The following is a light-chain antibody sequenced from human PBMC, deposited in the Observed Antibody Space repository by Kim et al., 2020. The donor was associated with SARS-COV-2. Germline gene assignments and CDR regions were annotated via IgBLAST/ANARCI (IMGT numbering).Light chain of an antibody. Sequence: DIQMTQSPSSLSASVGDRVTISCRASQSINTYLNWYQQKPGKAPNLLIYGASNLQSGVPSRFSGSGSGTDFTLTISSLQPEDSATYDCQQSHIARTFGQGTKVDIK. CDR3: QQSHIART. CDR2: GAS. CDR1: QSINTY. J-gene: IGKJ1*01. V-gene: IGKV1-39*01.